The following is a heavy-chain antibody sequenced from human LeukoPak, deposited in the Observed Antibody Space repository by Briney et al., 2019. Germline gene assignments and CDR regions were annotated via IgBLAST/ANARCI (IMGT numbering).Heavy chain of an antibody. CDR2: ISYDGSNK. J-gene: IGHJ4*02. Sequence: GRSLRLSGAASGFTCSSYAMHWVRQAPGKGWGWLEVISYDGSNKYYADSVKGRFTISRDNSKNTLYLQMNSLRAEDTAVYYCARDPGTLYYDSSGYYSDWGQGTLVTVSS. CDR1: GFTCSSYA. D-gene: IGHD3-22*01. V-gene: IGHV3-30-3*01. CDR3: ARDPGTLYYDSSGYYSD.